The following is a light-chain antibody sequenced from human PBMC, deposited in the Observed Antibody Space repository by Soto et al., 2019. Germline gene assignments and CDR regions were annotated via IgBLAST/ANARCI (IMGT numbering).Light chain of an antibody. V-gene: IGLV1-51*01. CDR1: SSNIGNNY. J-gene: IGLJ2*01. CDR2: DNN. Sequence: QSVLTQPPSVSAAPGQKVTISCSGSSSNIGNNYVSWYQHLPGTAPKLPIYDNNERPSGIPDRFSGSKSGTSATLGITGLQTGDEADYYCGTWDTSLSAVVFGGGTQLTVL. CDR3: GTWDTSLSAVV.